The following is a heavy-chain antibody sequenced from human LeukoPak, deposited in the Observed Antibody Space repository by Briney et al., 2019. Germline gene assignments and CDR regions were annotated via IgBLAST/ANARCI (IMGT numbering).Heavy chain of an antibody. Sequence: SQTLSLTCAISGDSISNNNAARNWIRQSPSRGLEWLGRTYYRSKWYNDYAVSVKSRITINPDTSKNPFSLQLNSVTPEDTAVYYCARDGPQYYFDYWGQGTLVTVSS. D-gene: IGHD4-11*01. CDR2: TYYRSKWYN. V-gene: IGHV6-1*01. CDR1: GDSISNNNAA. CDR3: ARDGPQYYFDY. J-gene: IGHJ4*02.